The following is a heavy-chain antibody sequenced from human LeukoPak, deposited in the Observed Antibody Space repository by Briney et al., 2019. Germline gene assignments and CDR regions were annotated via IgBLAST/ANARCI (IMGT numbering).Heavy chain of an antibody. Sequence: ASVKVSCKASGGTFSSYAISWVRQAPGQGLEWMGRIIPILGIANYAQKFQGRVTITADKSTSTAYMELSSLRSEDTAVYYCARDTVPFGQRPAFDIWGQGTMVTVSS. CDR2: IIPILGIA. V-gene: IGHV1-69*04. D-gene: IGHD4-17*01. CDR3: ARDTVPFGQRPAFDI. J-gene: IGHJ3*02. CDR1: GGTFSSYA.